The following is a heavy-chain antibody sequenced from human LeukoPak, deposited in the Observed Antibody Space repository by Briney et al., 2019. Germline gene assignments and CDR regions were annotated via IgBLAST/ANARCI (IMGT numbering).Heavy chain of an antibody. CDR3: ASSSSREPYNY. V-gene: IGHV1-18*01. J-gene: IGHJ4*02. CDR2: ISAFNGNT. CDR1: GYTFTNYG. Sequence: ASVKVSCKASGYTFTNYGISWVRQAPGQGLEWMGWISAFNGNTNYAQKLQGRVTMTTDTSTSTAYLELRSLRSDDTAVYYCASSSSREPYNYWGQGTLVTVSS. D-gene: IGHD2-2*01.